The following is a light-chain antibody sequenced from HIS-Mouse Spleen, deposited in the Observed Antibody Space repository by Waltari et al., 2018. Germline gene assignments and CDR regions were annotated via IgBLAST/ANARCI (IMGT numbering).Light chain of an antibody. CDR1: SSDVGGYNY. J-gene: IGLJ2*01. V-gene: IGLV2-8*01. CDR3: SSYAGSNNFVV. Sequence: QSALTQPPSASGSPGQSVPISCTGTSSDVGGYNYVSWYQQHPGKAHKLMIYEVSKRPSGVPDRFSGSKSGNTASLTVSGLQAEDEVDYYCSSYAGSNNFVVFGGGTKLTVL. CDR2: EVS.